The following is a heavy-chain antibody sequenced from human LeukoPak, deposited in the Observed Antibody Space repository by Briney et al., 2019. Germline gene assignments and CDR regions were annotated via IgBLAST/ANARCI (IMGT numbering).Heavy chain of an antibody. CDR3: ARAYLPHVKYYYYYYMDV. Sequence: SQTLSLTCAISGDSVSSNSAAWNWIRQSPSRGLEWLGRTCYRSKWYNDYAVSVKSRITINPDTSKNQFSLQLNSVTPEDTAVYYCARAYLPHVKYYYYYYMDVWGKGTAVTVSS. D-gene: IGHD2/OR15-2a*01. V-gene: IGHV6-1*01. J-gene: IGHJ6*03. CDR2: TCYRSKWYN. CDR1: GDSVSSNSAA.